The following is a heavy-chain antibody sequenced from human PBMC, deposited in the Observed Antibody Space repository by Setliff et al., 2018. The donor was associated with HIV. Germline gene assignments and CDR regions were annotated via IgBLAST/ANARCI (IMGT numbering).Heavy chain of an antibody. CDR2: IYYSGGT. CDR3: ARDARWLQFPYFDY. Sequence: PSETLSLTCNVSGGSISSYYWNWIRQPPGKGLEWIGYIYYSGGTNYNPSLKSRVTISADKSKNQFSLKLSSVTAADTAVYYCARDARWLQFPYFDYWGQGALVTVSS. J-gene: IGHJ4*01. D-gene: IGHD5-12*01. V-gene: IGHV4-59*01. CDR1: GGSISSYY.